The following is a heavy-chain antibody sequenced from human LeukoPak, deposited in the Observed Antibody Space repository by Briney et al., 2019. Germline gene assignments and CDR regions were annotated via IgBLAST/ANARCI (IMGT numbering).Heavy chain of an antibody. J-gene: IGHJ4*02. CDR1: GFTFSSYA. Sequence: GGSLRLPCAASGFTFSSYAMSWVRQAPGKGLEWVSAISGSGGSTYYADSVKGRFTISRDNSKNTLYLQMNSLRDEDTAVYYCAPSRGVGDYWGQGTLVTVSS. CDR2: ISGSGGST. CDR3: APSRGVGDY. D-gene: IGHD3-10*01. V-gene: IGHV3-23*01.